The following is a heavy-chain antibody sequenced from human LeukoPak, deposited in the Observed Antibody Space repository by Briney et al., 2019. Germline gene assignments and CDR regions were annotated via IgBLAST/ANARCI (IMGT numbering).Heavy chain of an antibody. V-gene: IGHV3-30-3*01. CDR3: ARSGGPTSFDY. CDR2: ISYDGSNK. J-gene: IGHJ4*02. Sequence: PGGSLRLSCAASGFTFSSYAMHWVRQAPGKWLEWVAVISYDGSNKYYADSVKGRFTISRDNSKNTLYLQMNSLRAEDTAVYYCARSGGPTSFDYWGQGTLVTVSS. D-gene: IGHD3-16*01. CDR1: GFTFSSYA.